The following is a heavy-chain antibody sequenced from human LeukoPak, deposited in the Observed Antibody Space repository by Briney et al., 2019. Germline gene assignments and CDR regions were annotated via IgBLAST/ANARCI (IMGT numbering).Heavy chain of an antibody. V-gene: IGHV3-33*01. CDR2: IWYDGSNK. J-gene: IGHJ2*01. Sequence: PGRSLRLSCAASGFTFSSYGMHWVRQAPGKGLEWVAVIWYDGSNKDYADSVKGRFTISRDNSKNTLYLQMNSLRAEDTAVYYCARDGFTMIVVGWYFDLWGRGTLVTVSS. D-gene: IGHD3-22*01. CDR3: ARDGFTMIVVGWYFDL. CDR1: GFTFSSYG.